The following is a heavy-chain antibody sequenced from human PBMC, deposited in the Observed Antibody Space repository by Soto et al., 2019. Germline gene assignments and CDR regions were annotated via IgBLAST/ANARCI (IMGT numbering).Heavy chain of an antibody. J-gene: IGHJ3*01. CDR1: GDSISNSRW. CDR2: IFHSGDT. D-gene: IGHD6-19*01. Sequence: QVQLQESGPGLVKPSGTLSLTCAVSGDSISNSRWWTWVRQPPGKGLEWIGDIFHSGDTNYNPSLKSRVFISVDKSQNQFSLKVSSVTAADPAVYYCACSTGWYRHDVWGQGTLVTVSS. CDR3: ACSTGWYRHDV. V-gene: IGHV4-4*02.